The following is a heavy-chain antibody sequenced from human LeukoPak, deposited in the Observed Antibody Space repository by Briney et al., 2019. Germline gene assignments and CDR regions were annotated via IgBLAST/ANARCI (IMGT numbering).Heavy chain of an antibody. CDR3: ASTAQFKDYYYMDV. V-gene: IGHV4-39*07. CDR1: GGSNSSSSYY. CDR2: IYYSGST. Sequence: SETLSLTCTVSGGSNSSSSYYWGWICQPPGKGLEWIGSIYYSGSTYYNPSLKSRVTISVDTTKNQFSLKLSSVTAADTAVYYCASTAQFKDYYYMDVWGKGTTVTVSS. D-gene: IGHD5-24*01. J-gene: IGHJ6*03.